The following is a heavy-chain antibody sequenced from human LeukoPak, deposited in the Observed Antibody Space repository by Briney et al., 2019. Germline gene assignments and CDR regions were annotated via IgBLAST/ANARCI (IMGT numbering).Heavy chain of an antibody. CDR1: GFTFSSYG. J-gene: IGHJ4*02. V-gene: IGHV3-33*01. D-gene: IGHD1-26*01. CDR3: ARGGGSYPTDY. CDR2: IWYDGSNK. Sequence: GGSLRLSCAASGFTFSSYGMHWVRQAPGKGLEWVAVIWYDGSNKHYADSVKGRFTISRDNAKNSLYLQMNSLRAEDTAVYYCARGGGSYPTDYWGQGTLVTVSS.